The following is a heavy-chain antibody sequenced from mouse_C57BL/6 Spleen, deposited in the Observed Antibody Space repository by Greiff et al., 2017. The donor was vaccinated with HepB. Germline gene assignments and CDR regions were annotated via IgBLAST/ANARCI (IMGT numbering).Heavy chain of an antibody. J-gene: IGHJ3*01. Sequence: QVHVKQPGAELVMPGASVKLSCKASGYTFTSYWMHWVKQRPGQGLEWIGEIDPSDSYTNYNQKFKGKSTLTVDKSSSTAYMQLSSLTSEDSAVYYCARSVPLAYWGQGTLVTVSA. CDR1: GYTFTSYW. V-gene: IGHV1-69*01. D-gene: IGHD5-1*01. CDR3: ARSVPLAY. CDR2: IDPSDSYT.